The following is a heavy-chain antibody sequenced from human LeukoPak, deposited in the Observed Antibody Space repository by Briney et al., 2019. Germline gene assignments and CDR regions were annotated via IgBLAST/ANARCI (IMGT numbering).Heavy chain of an antibody. CDR1: GFTFSSYA. CDR3: ARGSGYNFGPFDY. V-gene: IGHV3-23*01. Sequence: GSLRLSCAASGFTFSSYAMSWVRQAPGKGLEWVSAISGSGGSTYYADSVKGRFTISRDNSKNTLYLQMNSLRAEDTAVYYCARGSGYNFGPFDYWGQGTLVTVSS. J-gene: IGHJ4*02. CDR2: ISGSGGST. D-gene: IGHD5-24*01.